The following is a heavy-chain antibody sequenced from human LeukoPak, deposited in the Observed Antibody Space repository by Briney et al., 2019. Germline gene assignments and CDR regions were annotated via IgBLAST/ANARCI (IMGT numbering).Heavy chain of an antibody. CDR1: GFTFSSYS. Sequence: GGSLRLSCAASGFTFSSYSMNWVRQAPGKGLEWVSSISSSSSYLYYADSVKGRFTISRDNAKNSLYLQMNSLRAEDTAVYYCARDLSGYYSSRGYFQHWGQGTLVTVSS. D-gene: IGHD3-22*01. CDR2: ISSSSSYL. CDR3: ARDLSGYYSSRGYFQH. V-gene: IGHV3-21*01. J-gene: IGHJ1*01.